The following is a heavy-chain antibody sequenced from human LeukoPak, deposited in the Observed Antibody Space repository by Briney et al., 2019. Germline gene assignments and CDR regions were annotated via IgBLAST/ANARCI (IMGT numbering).Heavy chain of an antibody. Sequence: PGGSLRLSCAASEFTVNSNYMSWVRQAPGKGLEWVSVIYSGGTAYYADSVKGRFTISRDNAKMSLYLQMNSLRVEDTAVYYCATYSTRNAREFQSWGQGTLVTVSS. CDR1: EFTVNSNY. V-gene: IGHV3-66*01. CDR3: ATYSTRNAREFQS. J-gene: IGHJ1*01. D-gene: IGHD4-11*01. CDR2: IYSGGTA.